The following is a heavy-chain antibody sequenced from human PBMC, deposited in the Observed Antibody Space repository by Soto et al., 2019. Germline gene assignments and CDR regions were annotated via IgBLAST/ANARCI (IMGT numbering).Heavy chain of an antibody. CDR1: GGNFNNYA. CDR3: AIEPRDREAFSL. V-gene: IGHV1-69*06. D-gene: IGHD2-21*01. CDR2: IIPIIDTT. Sequence: QVQLVQSGAAVKKPGSSVKVSCKASGGNFNNYAISWVRQAPAQGLQWMGGIIPIIDTTHYAQKLQGRVTISADRGGTTVYMELTGLTSDDSATYCCAIEPRDREAFSLWGQAAVVTASS. J-gene: IGHJ3*01.